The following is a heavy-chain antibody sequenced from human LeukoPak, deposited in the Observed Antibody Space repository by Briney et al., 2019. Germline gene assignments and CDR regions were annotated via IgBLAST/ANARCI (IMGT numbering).Heavy chain of an antibody. CDR3: ARPFSSIAARPGNY. D-gene: IGHD6-6*01. CDR1: GYTFTGYY. V-gene: IGHV1-2*02. CDR2: INPNSGGT. J-gene: IGHJ4*02. Sequence: ASVKVSCKASGYTFTGYYMHWVRPAPGQGLEWMGWINPNSGGTNYAQKFQGRVTMTRDTSISTAYMELSRLRSDDTAVYYCARPFSSIAARPGNYWGQGTLVTASS.